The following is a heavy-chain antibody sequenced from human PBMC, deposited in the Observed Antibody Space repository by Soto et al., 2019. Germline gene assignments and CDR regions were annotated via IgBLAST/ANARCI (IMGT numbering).Heavy chain of an antibody. CDR1: GFTFSSYA. CDR2: ISYDGSNK. Sequence: PVGSLRLSCAASGFTFSSYAMHWARQAPGKGLEWVAVISYDGSNKYYADSVKGRFTISRDNSKNTLYLQMNSLRAEDTAVYYCARDRRYFDWSGSFDYWGQGTLVTVSS. CDR3: ARDRRYFDWSGSFDY. V-gene: IGHV3-30-3*01. J-gene: IGHJ4*02. D-gene: IGHD3-9*01.